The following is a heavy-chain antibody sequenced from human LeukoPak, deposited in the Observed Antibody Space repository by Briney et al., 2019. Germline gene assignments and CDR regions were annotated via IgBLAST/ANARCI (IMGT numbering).Heavy chain of an antibody. D-gene: IGHD5-18*01. V-gene: IGHV3-53*01. CDR2: IYSTGRT. CDR1: GFTVSSSY. CDR3: ARNLDTAMATSFDC. J-gene: IGHJ4*02. Sequence: PGGSLRLSCAASGFTVSSSYMNWVRQAPGKGLEWVSVIYSTGRTEYAESVKGRFTIFRDKSKNTLFLEMNSLRAEDTAVYYCARNLDTAMATSFDCWGQGTLVTVSS.